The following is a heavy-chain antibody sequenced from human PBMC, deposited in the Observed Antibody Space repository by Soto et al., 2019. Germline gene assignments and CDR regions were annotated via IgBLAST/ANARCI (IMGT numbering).Heavy chain of an antibody. CDR2: IIPILGIA. J-gene: IGHJ2*01. V-gene: IGHV1-69*08. CDR1: GGTFSSYT. D-gene: IGHD4-17*01. Sequence: QVQLVQSGAEVKKPGSSVKVSCKASGGTFSSYTISWVRQAPGQGLEWMGRIIPILGIANYAQKFQGRVTITADKSTSTAYMELSSLRSEDTAVYYCARDLGTTVGWYFDRWGRGTLVTVSS. CDR3: ARDLGTTVGWYFDR.